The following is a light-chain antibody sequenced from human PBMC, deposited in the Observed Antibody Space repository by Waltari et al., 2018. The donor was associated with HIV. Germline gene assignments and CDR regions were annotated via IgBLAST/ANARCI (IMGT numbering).Light chain of an antibody. CDR1: SSDAGGHNN. J-gene: IGLJ3*02. Sequence: QSALTQPASVSGSPGQSSTISCTGTSSDAGGHNNVTWYQQHPGKAPNLMIYEVSNRPSGVSNRFSGSKSGNTASLTISGLQAEDEADYYCSSYTSSSSWVFGGGTKLTVL. CDR2: EVS. V-gene: IGLV2-14*01. CDR3: SSYTSSSSWV.